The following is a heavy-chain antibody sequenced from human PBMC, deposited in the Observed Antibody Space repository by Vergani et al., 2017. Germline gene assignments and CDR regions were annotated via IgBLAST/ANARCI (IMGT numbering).Heavy chain of an antibody. CDR2: IYYSGTT. Sequence: VQLLESGGGLVQPGGSLRLSCEASGFSFPGYAMSWVRQRPGMGLDWIGYIYYSGTTYYNPSLESRLTISLDTSENHLSLKLTSVTAADTAVYYCARQKDYYMDVWGKGP. V-gene: IGHV4-31*02. CDR3: ARQKDYYMDV. J-gene: IGHJ6*03. CDR1: GFSFPGYA.